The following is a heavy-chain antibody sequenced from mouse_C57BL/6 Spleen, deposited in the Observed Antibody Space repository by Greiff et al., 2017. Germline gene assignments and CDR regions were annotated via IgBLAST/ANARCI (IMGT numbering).Heavy chain of an antibody. V-gene: IGHV1-64*01. J-gene: IGHJ2*01. CDR1: GYTFTSYW. CDR3: ATTVVATGDY. Sequence: QVQLQQPGAELVKPGASVKLSCKASGYTFTSYWMHWVKQRPGQGLEWIGMIHPNSGSTNYNEKFKSKATLTVDKSSSTAYMHLSSLTSEASAVYYCATTVVATGDYWGQGTTLTVSS. D-gene: IGHD1-1*01. CDR2: IHPNSGST.